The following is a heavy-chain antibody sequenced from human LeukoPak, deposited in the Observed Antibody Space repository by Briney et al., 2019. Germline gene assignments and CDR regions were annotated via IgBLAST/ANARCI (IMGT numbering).Heavy chain of an antibody. CDR1: GGSFSGYY. D-gene: IGHD6-19*01. CDR2: INHSGST. V-gene: IGHV4-34*01. Sequence: SETLSLTCAVYGGSFSGYYWSWIRQPPGKGLEWIGEINHSGSTNYNPSLKSRVTISVDTSKIQFSLKLSSVTAADTAVYYCARCSAVAGTPYYFDYWGQGTLVTVSS. J-gene: IGHJ4*02. CDR3: ARCSAVAGTPYYFDY.